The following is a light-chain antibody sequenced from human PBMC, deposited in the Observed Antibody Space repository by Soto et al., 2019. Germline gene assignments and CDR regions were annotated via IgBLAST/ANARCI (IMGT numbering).Light chain of an antibody. V-gene: IGKV3-20*01. CDR2: AAS. J-gene: IGKJ2*03. CDR1: QSVSNNW. Sequence: EIVLTQSPDTLSLSPGERATLSCRASQSVSNNWLAWYQQKPGQAPRLLIYAASSRPGGIPDKFSGSGSGTDFTLTINRLEPEDFEVYYCQQYGTSPYSFAQGTKLEI. CDR3: QQYGTSPYS.